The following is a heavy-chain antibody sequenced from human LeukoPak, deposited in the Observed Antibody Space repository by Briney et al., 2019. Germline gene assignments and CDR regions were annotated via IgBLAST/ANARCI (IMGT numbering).Heavy chain of an antibody. J-gene: IGHJ4*02. Sequence: ASVTVSCKASGYTFTSYYMHWVRQAPGQGLEWMGIINPSGGSTSYAQKFQGRVTMTRNMSTSTVYMELSSLRSEDTAVYYCARAETAFDYWGQGTLVTVSS. CDR3: ARAETAFDY. CDR1: GYTFTSYY. CDR2: INPSGGST. V-gene: IGHV1-46*01.